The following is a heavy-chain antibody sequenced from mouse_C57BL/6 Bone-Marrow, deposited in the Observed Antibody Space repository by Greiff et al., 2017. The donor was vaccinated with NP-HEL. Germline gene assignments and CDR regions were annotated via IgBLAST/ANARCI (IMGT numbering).Heavy chain of an antibody. Sequence: EVKLMESGGDLVKPGGSLKLSCAASGFTFSSYGMSWVRQTPDKRLEWVATISSGGSYTYYPDRVKGRFTISRDNAKNTLYLQMSSLKSEDTAMYYCARQNYYYGSSFWYFDVWGTGTTVTVSS. CDR3: ARQNYYYGSSFWYFDV. CDR2: ISSGGSYT. J-gene: IGHJ1*03. D-gene: IGHD1-1*01. V-gene: IGHV5-6*01. CDR1: GFTFSSYG.